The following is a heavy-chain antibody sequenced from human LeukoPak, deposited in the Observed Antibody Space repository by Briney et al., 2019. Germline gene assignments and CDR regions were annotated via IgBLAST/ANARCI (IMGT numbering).Heavy chain of an antibody. CDR1: GFTFNNYA. D-gene: IGHD3-22*01. CDR3: ANSYDSSGSRSEPFDY. CDR2: IVENGDIT. V-gene: IGHV3-23*01. J-gene: IGHJ4*02. Sequence: GGSLRLSCAASGFTFNNYAMSWVRQSPEKGLEWVSTIVENGDITLYADSVKGRFTISRDNSKNTLYLQMNSLRAEDTAVYYCANSYDSSGSRSEPFDYWGQGTLVTVSS.